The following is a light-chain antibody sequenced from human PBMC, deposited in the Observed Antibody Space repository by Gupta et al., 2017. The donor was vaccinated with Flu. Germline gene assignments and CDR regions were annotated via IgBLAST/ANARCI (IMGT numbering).Light chain of an antibody. Sequence: KGNNSCSGSSSNSGNNEGIWDQQPTGKAPKLLIYENNKRTSGMPERFYGSKFGTSATLGNTGLQNGDEADYYCGTWDSSQSVYVFGTGTKVTVL. CDR2: ENN. V-gene: IGLV1-51*02. CDR3: GTWDSSQSVYV. CDR1: SSNSGNNE. J-gene: IGLJ1*01.